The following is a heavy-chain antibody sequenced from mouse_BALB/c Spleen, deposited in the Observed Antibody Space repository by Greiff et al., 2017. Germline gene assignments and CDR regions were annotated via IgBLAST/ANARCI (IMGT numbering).Heavy chain of an antibody. CDR1: GYTFTDYW. D-gene: IGHD3-2*01. Sequence: VKLQQPGAELVMPGASVKMSCKASGYTFTDYWMHWVKQRPGQGLEWIGAIDTSDSYTSYNQKFKGKATLTVDESSSTAYMQLSSLTSEDSAVYYCARERDSSGYWFAYWGQGTLVTVSA. J-gene: IGHJ3*01. V-gene: IGHV1-69*01. CDR2: IDTSDSYT. CDR3: ARERDSSGYWFAY.